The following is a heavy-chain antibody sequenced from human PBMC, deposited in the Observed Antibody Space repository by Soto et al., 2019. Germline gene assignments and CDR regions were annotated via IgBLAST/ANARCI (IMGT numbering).Heavy chain of an antibody. CDR1: GYTFAPYW. D-gene: IGHD2-2*01. CDR2: IYPGDSDT. Sequence: GESLKISCKGSGYTFAPYWIGWVLLMSGKGLEWMGIIYPGDSDTRYSPSFQGQVTISADKSISTAYLQWSSLKASDTAIYFCARRYCITPSCYAAYSNSPPGFDVWGQGTMVTVSS. J-gene: IGHJ3*01. V-gene: IGHV5-51*01. CDR3: ARRYCITPSCYAAYSNSPPGFDV.